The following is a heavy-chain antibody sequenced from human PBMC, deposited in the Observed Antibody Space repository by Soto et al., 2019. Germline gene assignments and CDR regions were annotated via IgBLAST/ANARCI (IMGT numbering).Heavy chain of an antibody. CDR3: AREERDYDSRGYCIGY. V-gene: IGHV3-30-3*01. CDR2: IAYGGSKK. D-gene: IGHD3-22*01. Sequence: GGSLRLSCAASGFTVSSYAMHWVRQAPGKGLEWVAVIAYGGSKKYYADSVKGRFTISRHNSKNTLYLQMNSLKDEDPGVYYGAREERDYDSRGYCIGYWGQGTVVTV. CDR1: GFTVSSYA. J-gene: IGHJ4*02.